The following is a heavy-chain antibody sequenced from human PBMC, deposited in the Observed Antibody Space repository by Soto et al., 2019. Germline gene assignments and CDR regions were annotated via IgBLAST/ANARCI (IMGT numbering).Heavy chain of an antibody. J-gene: IGHJ4*03. CDR3: AKDHSGSYSRHFDY. Sequence: QVQLVESGGGVVQPGRSLRLSCAASGFTFSSYGMHWVRQAPGKGLEWVAVISYDGSNKYYADSVKGRFTISRDNSKNTLYLQMNGLRAEDTAVYYCAKDHSGSYSRHFDYWGQGTMVTVSS. D-gene: IGHD1-26*01. CDR1: GFTFSSYG. CDR2: ISYDGSNK. V-gene: IGHV3-30*18.